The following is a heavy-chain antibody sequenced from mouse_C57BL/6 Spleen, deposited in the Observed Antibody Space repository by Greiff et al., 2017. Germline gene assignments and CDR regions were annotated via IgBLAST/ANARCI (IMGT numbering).Heavy chain of an antibody. CDR1: GYTFTSYG. CDR3: SYYGNYKDFDY. CDR2: IYPRSGNT. D-gene: IGHD2-1*01. Sequence: QVQLKESGAELARPGASVKLSCKASGYTFTSYGISWVKQRTGQGLEWIGEIYPRSGNTYYNEKFKGKATLTADKSSSTAYMELRSLTSEDSAVYFCSYYGNYKDFDYWGQGTTLTVSS. J-gene: IGHJ2*01. V-gene: IGHV1-81*01.